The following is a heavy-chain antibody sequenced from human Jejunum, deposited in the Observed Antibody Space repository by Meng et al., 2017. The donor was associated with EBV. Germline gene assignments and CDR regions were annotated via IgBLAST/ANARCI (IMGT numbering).Heavy chain of an antibody. D-gene: IGHD2-15*01. Sequence: VQRCQAGAEVKEPVASVQVSCKASGYTFTNYGVSWVRQAPGQGLEWMGWISAYNGNTDYAQKLQGRVTMTTDTPTSTAYMELRSLRSDDTAVYYCTILSHCDGGICYSYDYWGQGTLVTVSS. CDR1: GYTFTNYG. J-gene: IGHJ4*02. CDR3: TILSHCDGGICYSYDY. CDR2: ISAYNGNT. V-gene: IGHV1-18*01.